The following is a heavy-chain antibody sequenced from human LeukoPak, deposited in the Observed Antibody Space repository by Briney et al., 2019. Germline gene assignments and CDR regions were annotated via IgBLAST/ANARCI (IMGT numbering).Heavy chain of an antibody. CDR1: GFIFRDFD. Sequence: GGPLKLSGGGPGFIFRDFDWTGFGQTEGRGLGGLSYIGESGSPVFYADSVKGRFSVSRDNAKKSLFLQMNGLRVEDTGIYYCARIGSTGTYNRDFQYWGPGTLVVVSS. CDR3: ARIGSTGTYNRDFQY. CDR2: IGESGSPV. V-gene: IGHV3-48*03. D-gene: IGHD1-26*01. J-gene: IGHJ1*01.